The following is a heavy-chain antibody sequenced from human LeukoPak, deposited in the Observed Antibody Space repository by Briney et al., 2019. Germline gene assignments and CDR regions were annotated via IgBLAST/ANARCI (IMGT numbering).Heavy chain of an antibody. Sequence: PSETLSLTCAVYGGSFSGYYWSWIRQPPGKGLGWIGEINHSGSTNYNPSLKSRVTISVDTSKNQFSLKLSSVTAADTAVYYCARGRRVNSGSYYRAGYNWFDPWGQGTLVTVSS. CDR1: GGSFSGYY. V-gene: IGHV4-34*01. D-gene: IGHD1-26*01. J-gene: IGHJ5*02. CDR3: ARGRRVNSGSYYRAGYNWFDP. CDR2: INHSGST.